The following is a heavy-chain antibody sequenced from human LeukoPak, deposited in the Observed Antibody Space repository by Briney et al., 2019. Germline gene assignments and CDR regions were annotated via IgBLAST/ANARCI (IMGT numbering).Heavy chain of an antibody. J-gene: IGHJ6*02. D-gene: IGHD3-3*01. CDR3: ARDSRITIFGVVSSGYGMDV. V-gene: IGHV1-69*13. CDR2: IIPIFGTA. Sequence: SVKVSCKASGGTFSSYAIGWVRQAPGQGLEWMGGIIPIFGTANYAQKFQGRVTITADESTSTAYMELSSLRSEDTAVYYCARDSRITIFGVVSSGYGMDVWGQGTTVTVSS. CDR1: GGTFSSYA.